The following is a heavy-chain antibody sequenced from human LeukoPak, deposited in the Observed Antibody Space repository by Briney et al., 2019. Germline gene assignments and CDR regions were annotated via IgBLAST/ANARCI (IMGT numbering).Heavy chain of an antibody. CDR3: AKDERRGGPDDY. D-gene: IGHD1-1*01. V-gene: IGHV3-74*01. CDR2: INNDGSST. J-gene: IGHJ4*02. Sequence: SGGSLRLSCGASGFTFSSYWMHWVRQAPGKGLVWVSRINNDGSSTSYADSVQGRFTISRDNAKNTLYLQMNSLRAEDTAVYYYAKDERRGGPDDYWGQGTLVTVSS. CDR1: GFTFSSYW.